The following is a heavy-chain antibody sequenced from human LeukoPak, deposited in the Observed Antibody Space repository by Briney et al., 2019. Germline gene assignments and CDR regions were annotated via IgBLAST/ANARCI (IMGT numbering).Heavy chain of an antibody. CDR1: GYTFTSYD. D-gene: IGHD2-2*01. V-gene: IGHV1-8*01. CDR2: MNPNSGNT. CDR3: ARGSGYQLLSWFDP. Sequence: ASVKVSCKASGYTFTSYDINWVRQATGQGLEWMGWMNPNSGNTGYAQKFQGRVTMTRNTSISTAYMELSSLRSEDTAAYYCARGSGYQLLSWFDPWGQGTLVTVSS. J-gene: IGHJ5*02.